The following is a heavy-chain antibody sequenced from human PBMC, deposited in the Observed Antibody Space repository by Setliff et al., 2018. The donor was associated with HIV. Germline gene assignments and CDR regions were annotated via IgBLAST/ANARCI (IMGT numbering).Heavy chain of an antibody. J-gene: IGHJ5*02. CDR3: ARETQTTGQRWFDP. V-gene: IGHV4-4*07. Sequence: SETLSLTCAVYGGSFSDYQWSWVRQSGGKGLEWIGRIYASGKTTFNPSLKSRVRMSVDTSKSQFSLKMTSVTAADTAVYYCARETQTTGQRWFDPWGQGILVTVSS. CDR1: GGSFSDYQ. D-gene: IGHD1-1*01. CDR2: IYASGKT.